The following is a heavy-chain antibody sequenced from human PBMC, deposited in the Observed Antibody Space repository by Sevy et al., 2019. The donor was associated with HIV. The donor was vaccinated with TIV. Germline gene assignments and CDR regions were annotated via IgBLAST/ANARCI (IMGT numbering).Heavy chain of an antibody. D-gene: IGHD5-18*01. CDR1: GFTFSSYA. CDR3: AETAGYSYGEYYFDY. V-gene: IGHV3-23*01. J-gene: IGHJ4*02. CDR2: ISGSGGST. Sequence: GGSLRLSCAASGFTFSSYAMSWVRQAPGKGLEWVSAISGSGGSTYYADSVKGRFTISRDNSKNTLYLQMNSLRAEDTAVYYCAETAGYSYGEYYFDYWGQGTLVTVSS.